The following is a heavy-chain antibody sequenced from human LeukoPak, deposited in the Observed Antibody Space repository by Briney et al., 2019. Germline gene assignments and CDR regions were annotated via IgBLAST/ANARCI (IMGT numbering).Heavy chain of an antibody. D-gene: IGHD3-22*01. Sequence: GGSLRLSCAASGFSVSSNYMSWVRQAPGKGLECVSVIYSGGNTYYADSVKGRFTISRDKSKNTLYLQMNSLRAEDTAVYYCARKTDSGGQGDYWGPGTLVTVSS. V-gene: IGHV3-66*01. CDR2: IYSGGNT. J-gene: IGHJ4*02. CDR1: GFSVSSNY. CDR3: ARKTDSGGQGDY.